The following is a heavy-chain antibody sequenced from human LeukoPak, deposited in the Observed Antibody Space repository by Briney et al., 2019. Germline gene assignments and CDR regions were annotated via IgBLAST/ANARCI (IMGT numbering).Heavy chain of an antibody. Sequence: GGSLRLSCAASGFTFSSYAMTWVRQAPGKGLDWISVITGSGGITYYADSVKGRFTISRDNSKNTLYLQMNSLRVEDMAFYYCAKNGLYCSSAACYQDWGQGTLVTVSS. CDR2: ITGSGGIT. CDR3: AKNGLYCSSAACYQD. D-gene: IGHD2-2*01. J-gene: IGHJ4*02. V-gene: IGHV3-23*01. CDR1: GFTFSSYA.